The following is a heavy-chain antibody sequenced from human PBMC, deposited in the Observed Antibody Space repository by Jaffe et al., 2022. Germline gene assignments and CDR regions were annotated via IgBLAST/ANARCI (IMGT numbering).Heavy chain of an antibody. CDR3: ARDQKYSYGKVDFDY. D-gene: IGHD5-18*01. Sequence: EVQLVESGGGLVKPGGSLRLSCAASGFTFSSYSMNWVRQAPGKGLEWVSSISSSSSYIYYADSVKGRFTISRDNAKNSLYLQMNSLRAEDTAVYYCARDQKYSYGKVDFDYWGQGTLVTVSS. J-gene: IGHJ4*02. CDR2: ISSSSSYI. V-gene: IGHV3-21*01. CDR1: GFTFSSYS.